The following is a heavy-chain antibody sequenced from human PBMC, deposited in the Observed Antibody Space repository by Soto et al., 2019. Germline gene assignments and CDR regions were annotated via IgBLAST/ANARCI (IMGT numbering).Heavy chain of an antibody. Sequence: QLQLQESGPELVKPSETLSLNCTVSGCSLTSNSYYWGWIRQPPGKGLEWIGSFYYSQSTYFHPSPKSRVTISVETSKNLYSLKLSAVTAADTAVYYCARRSTVTYDYWGQGILVTVSS. CDR2: FYYSQST. CDR1: GCSLTSNSYY. D-gene: IGHD4-17*01. CDR3: ARRSTVTYDY. J-gene: IGHJ4*02. V-gene: IGHV4-39*01.